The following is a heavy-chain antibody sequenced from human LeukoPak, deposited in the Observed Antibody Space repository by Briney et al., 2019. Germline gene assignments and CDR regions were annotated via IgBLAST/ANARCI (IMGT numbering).Heavy chain of an antibody. CDR2: IYYSGST. D-gene: IGHD5-18*01. V-gene: IGHV4-59*01. Sequence: SETLSLTCTVSGGSISSYHWSWIRQPPGKGLEWIGYIYYSGSTNYNPSLKSRVSISVDTSKNQFSLKLSSVTAADTAVYYCARVDTASDAFDIWGQGTMVTVSS. J-gene: IGHJ3*02. CDR1: GGSISSYH. CDR3: ARVDTASDAFDI.